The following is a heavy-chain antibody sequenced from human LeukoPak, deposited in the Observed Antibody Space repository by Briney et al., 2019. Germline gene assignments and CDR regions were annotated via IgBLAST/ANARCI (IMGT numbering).Heavy chain of an antibody. D-gene: IGHD2-2*02. CDR3: ARIVVVPAATPGRYFYYGMDV. Sequence: SQTPSLTCAISGDSVSSNSAAWNWIRQSPSRGLEWLGRTYYRSKWYNDYAVSVKSRITINPDTSKNQFSLQLNSVTPEDTAVYYCARIVVVPAATPGRYFYYGMDVRGKGTTVTVSS. CDR1: GDSVSSNSAA. CDR2: TYYRSKWYN. J-gene: IGHJ6*04. V-gene: IGHV6-1*01.